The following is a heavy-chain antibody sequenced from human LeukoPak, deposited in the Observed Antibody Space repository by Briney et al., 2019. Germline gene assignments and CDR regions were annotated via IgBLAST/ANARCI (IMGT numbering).Heavy chain of an antibody. CDR1: GYTFTGYY. CDR3: ARHSSFHLDS. D-gene: IGHD6-6*01. Sequence: EASVKVSCKASGYTFTGYYMHWVRQAPGQGLEWMAWINPNSGGTNYEQNFQGRVTVTRDTSISTVYMELSGLISDDTAVYYCARHSSFHLDSWGQGTLVTVSS. CDR2: INPNSGGT. J-gene: IGHJ4*02. V-gene: IGHV1-2*02.